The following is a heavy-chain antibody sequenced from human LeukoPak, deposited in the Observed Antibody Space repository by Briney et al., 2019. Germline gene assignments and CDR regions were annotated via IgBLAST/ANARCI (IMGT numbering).Heavy chain of an antibody. D-gene: IGHD5-18*01. Sequence: SETLSLTCTVSGLSISSGGNYWGWIRQHPGKGLEWIGCIDYSGCTYHNSSLQSRVTISLDTCKNQFSLKLSSMTAAATAVYYCVRVASSAMATVYQYYMDVWGKGTTATVSS. V-gene: IGHV4-31*03. CDR1: GLSISSGGNY. CDR3: VRVASSAMATVYQYYMDV. CDR2: IDYSGCT. J-gene: IGHJ6*03.